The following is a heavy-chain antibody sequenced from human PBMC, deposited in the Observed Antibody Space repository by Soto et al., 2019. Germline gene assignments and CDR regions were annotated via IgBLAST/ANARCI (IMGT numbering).Heavy chain of an antibody. V-gene: IGHV1-2*02. CDR2: INPNSGGT. CDR1: GYGFAGRS. D-gene: IGHD6-19*01. CDR3: ARAPYSSGSFFEY. J-gene: IGHJ4*02. Sequence: GASVKLSWKACGYGFAGRSMRWVRPSPGQGLEWMGWINPNSGGTNYAQKFQGRVTMTRDTSISTAYMELSRLRSDDTAVYYCARAPYSSGSFFEYWGQGTLVTVSS.